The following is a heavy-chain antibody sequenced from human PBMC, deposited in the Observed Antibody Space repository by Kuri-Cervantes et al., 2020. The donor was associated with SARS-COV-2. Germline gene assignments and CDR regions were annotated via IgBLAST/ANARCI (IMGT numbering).Heavy chain of an antibody. CDR2: IWNDGSNK. CDR3: ARDWPLWVLDY. D-gene: IGHD3-3*02. Sequence: GESLKISCAASGFTFSGHWIHWVRQAPGKGLEWVAVIWNDGSNKYYADSVKGRFSIFRDNSKNMLYLQMNSLRAEDTAVYYCARDWPLWVLDYWGQGTLVTVSS. V-gene: IGHV3-33*08. CDR1: GFTFSGHW. J-gene: IGHJ4*02.